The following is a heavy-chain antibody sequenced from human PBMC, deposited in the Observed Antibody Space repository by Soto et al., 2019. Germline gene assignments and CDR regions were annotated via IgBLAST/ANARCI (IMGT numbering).Heavy chain of an antibody. V-gene: IGHV1-69*01. CDR2: IIPIFDTP. CDR1: GGTFKMYA. Sequence: QVQLVQSGAEVRKPGSAVRVSCKASGGTFKMYAMNWVRQAPGQGLEWMAGIIPIFDTPRYAQKFQGRVTITVDESTNTAYMELSSLRSEDTATYYCTRSIGSGGVMGGFDYWGQGTLVTVAS. CDR3: TRSIGSGGVMGGFDY. D-gene: IGHD3-16*01. J-gene: IGHJ4*02.